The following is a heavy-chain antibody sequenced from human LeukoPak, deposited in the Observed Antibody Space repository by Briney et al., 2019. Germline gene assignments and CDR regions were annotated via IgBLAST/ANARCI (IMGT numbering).Heavy chain of an antibody. CDR2: IIPIFGTA. D-gene: IGHD6-6*01. J-gene: IGHJ4*02. CDR1: GGTFSSYA. Sequence: GSSVKVSCKASGGTFSSYAISWVRQAPGQGLEWMGGIIPIFGTANYAQKFQGRVTITADESTSTAYMELSSLRSEDTAVYYCARDRSIPSYFDYWGQGTLVTVSS. CDR3: ARDRSIPSYFDY. V-gene: IGHV1-69*01.